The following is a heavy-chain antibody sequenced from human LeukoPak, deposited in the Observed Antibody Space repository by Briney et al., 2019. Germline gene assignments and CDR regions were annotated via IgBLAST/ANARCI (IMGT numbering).Heavy chain of an antibody. Sequence: GGSLRLSCAASGFTFSSYWMSWVRQAPGKGLEWVANIKQDGSEKYYVDSLKGRFTISRDNAKNSLFLQMNSLRAEDTAVYYCARKNYDMLTYVGTGMDVWVQGTTVTVSS. CDR1: GFTFSSYW. J-gene: IGHJ6*02. CDR2: IKQDGSEK. D-gene: IGHD3-9*01. CDR3: ARKNYDMLTYVGTGMDV. V-gene: IGHV3-7*04.